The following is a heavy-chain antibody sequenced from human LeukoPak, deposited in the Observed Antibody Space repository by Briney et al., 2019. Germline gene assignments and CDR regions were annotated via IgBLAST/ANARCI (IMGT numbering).Heavy chain of an antibody. CDR2: IYYTGST. CDR3: AGMRITTPTVRTLDY. J-gene: IGHJ4*02. CDR1: GGSISSYY. D-gene: IGHD1-14*01. Sequence: PSETLSLTCTVSGGSISSYYWSWIRQPPGKGLEGIGDIYYTGSTNYNPSLKSRVTISVDTSKNQFSLKLSSVTAADTAVYYCAGMRITTPTVRTLDYWGQGTLVTVSS. V-gene: IGHV4-59*01.